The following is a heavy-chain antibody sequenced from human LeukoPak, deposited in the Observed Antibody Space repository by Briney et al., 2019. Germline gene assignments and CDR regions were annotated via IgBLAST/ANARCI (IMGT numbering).Heavy chain of an antibody. CDR2: ISAYNGNT. V-gene: IGHV1-18*01. D-gene: IGHD3-10*01. Sequence: ASVRVSCKASGYTFTSYGISWVRQAPGQGLEWMGWISAYNGNTNYAQKLQGRVTMTTDTSTSTAYMELRSLRSDDTSVYYCARVTSGNWFDPWGQGTLVTVSS. J-gene: IGHJ5*02. CDR1: GYTFTSYG. CDR3: ARVTSGNWFDP.